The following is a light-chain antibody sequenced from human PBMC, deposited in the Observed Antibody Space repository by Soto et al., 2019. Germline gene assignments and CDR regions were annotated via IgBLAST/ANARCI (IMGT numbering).Light chain of an antibody. CDR1: ALSKQY. CDR3: QSADNSGSNYV. V-gene: IGLV3-25*03. Sequence: SYELTQPPSVSVSPGQTARITCFGDALSKQYVSWYQQRPGQAPVLVIYKDTERPSGIPERFSGSTSGTTVTLTIGGVQAEDEADYFCQSADNSGSNYVFGIGTKVTVL. J-gene: IGLJ1*01. CDR2: KDT.